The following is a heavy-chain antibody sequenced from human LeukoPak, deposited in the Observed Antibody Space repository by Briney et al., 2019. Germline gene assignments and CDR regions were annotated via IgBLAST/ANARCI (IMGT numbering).Heavy chain of an antibody. CDR1: GGTFSSYA. CDR3: ARGRGDYDILTGSGVHYYYYYMDV. Sequence: SVKVSCKASGGTFSSYAISWVRQAPGQGLEWMGGIIPIFGTANYAQKFQGRVTITADESTSTAYMELSSLRSEDTAVYYCARGRGDYDILTGSGVHYYYYYMDVWGKGTTVTISS. J-gene: IGHJ6*03. CDR2: IIPIFGTA. D-gene: IGHD3-9*01. V-gene: IGHV1-69*13.